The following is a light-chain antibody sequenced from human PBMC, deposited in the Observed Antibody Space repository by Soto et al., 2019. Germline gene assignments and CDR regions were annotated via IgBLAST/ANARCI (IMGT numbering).Light chain of an antibody. CDR2: EAS. CDR1: SSDVGGYIY. CDR3: QSYDSSLYV. V-gene: IGLV2-8*01. Sequence: QSVLTQPPSASGSPGQSVTISCTGTSSDVGGYIYVSWYQHHPGKAPKLMIYEASKRPSGVPDRFSGSKSGNTASLTVSGLQAEDEADYYCQSYDSSLYVFGTGTKVTVL. J-gene: IGLJ1*01.